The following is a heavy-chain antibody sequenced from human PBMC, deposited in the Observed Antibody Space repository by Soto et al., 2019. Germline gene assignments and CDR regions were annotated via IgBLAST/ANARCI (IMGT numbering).Heavy chain of an antibody. CDR2: IYYSGYT. D-gene: IGHD3-10*01. CDR1: NGSISSSSYY. J-gene: IGHJ4*02. Sequence: QLQLQESGPGLVKPSETLSLTCTVSNGSISSSSYYWGWIRQPPGKGLEWIGSIYYSGYTYYNPSPKIRVTISVDTSKNQFSLKLSSVTAADTAVYYCARRGRWDYGDFDFWGRGTLVTVSS. V-gene: IGHV4-39*01. CDR3: ARRGRWDYGDFDF.